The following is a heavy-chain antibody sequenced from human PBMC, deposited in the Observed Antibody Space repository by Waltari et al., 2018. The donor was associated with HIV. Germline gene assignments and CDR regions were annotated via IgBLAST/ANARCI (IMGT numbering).Heavy chain of an antibody. V-gene: IGHV3-48*01. Sequence: EVQLVESGGGLVQPGGSLRLSCAASGFTFSSYSINWVRQAPGKGLEWVSYISNSSSTIYYADSVKGRFTISRDNAKNSLYLQMNSLRAEDTAVYYCARVGAAYFDYWGQGTLVTVSS. CDR2: ISNSSSTI. D-gene: IGHD2-15*01. CDR1: GFTFSSYS. J-gene: IGHJ4*02. CDR3: ARVGAAYFDY.